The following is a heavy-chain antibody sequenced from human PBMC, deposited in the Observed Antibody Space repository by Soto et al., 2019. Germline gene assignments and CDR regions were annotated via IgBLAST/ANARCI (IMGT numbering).Heavy chain of an antibody. CDR3: ARRAITMVRGVLRYYYYYMDV. Sequence: QVQLQQWGAGLLKPSETLSLTCAVYGGSFSGYYWSWIRQPPGKGLEWIGEINHSGSTNYNPSLKSRVTISVDTSKNQFSLKLSSVTAADTAVYYCARRAITMVRGVLRYYYYYMDVWGKGTTVTVS. V-gene: IGHV4-34*01. CDR2: INHSGST. D-gene: IGHD3-10*01. CDR1: GGSFSGYY. J-gene: IGHJ6*03.